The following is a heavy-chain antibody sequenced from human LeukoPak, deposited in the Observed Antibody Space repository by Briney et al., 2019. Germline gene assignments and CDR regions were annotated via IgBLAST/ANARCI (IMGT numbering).Heavy chain of an antibody. V-gene: IGHV3-23*01. Sequence: QAGGSLRLSCAASGFTFSSYAMSWVRQAPGKGLEWVSAISGSGGSTYYADSVKGRFTISRDNSKNTLYLQMNSLRAEDTAVYYCAKDPLHMGCSSTSCLVWGQGTLVTVSS. D-gene: IGHD2-2*01. J-gene: IGHJ4*02. CDR1: GFTFSSYA. CDR2: ISGSGGST. CDR3: AKDPLHMGCSSTSCLV.